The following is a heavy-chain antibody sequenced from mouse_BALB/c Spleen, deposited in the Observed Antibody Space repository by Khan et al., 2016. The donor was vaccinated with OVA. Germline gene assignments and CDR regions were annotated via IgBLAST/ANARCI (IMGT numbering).Heavy chain of an antibody. CDR2: IWTGGGT. J-gene: IGHJ3*01. V-gene: IGHV2-9-2*01. CDR3: VRGYDYVSPWFAY. D-gene: IGHD2-4*01. CDR1: GFSLTSYD. Sequence: QVQLKESGPGLVAPSQSLSITCTVSGFSLTSYDISWIRQPPGKGLEWLGVIWTGGGTNYNSAFMSRLSISKDKSKSQVFLKMNSLQTDDTAIYYCVRGYDYVSPWFAYWGQGTLVTVSA.